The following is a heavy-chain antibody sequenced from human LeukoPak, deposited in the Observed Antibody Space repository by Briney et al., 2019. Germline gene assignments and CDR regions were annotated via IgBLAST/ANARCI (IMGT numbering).Heavy chain of an antibody. CDR2: LSYDGTNK. V-gene: IGHV3-30*18. CDR3: AKDQSPPVGSGYSVFDY. Sequence: PGRSLRLSCAVSGFTFGDYGMHWVRQAPGKGLEWLAVLSYDGTNKYYADSVKGRFTISRDNSKNTLYLQMNSLRAEDTAVYYCAKDQSPPVGSGYSVFDYWGQGTLVTVSS. CDR1: GFTFGDYG. D-gene: IGHD3-22*01. J-gene: IGHJ4*02.